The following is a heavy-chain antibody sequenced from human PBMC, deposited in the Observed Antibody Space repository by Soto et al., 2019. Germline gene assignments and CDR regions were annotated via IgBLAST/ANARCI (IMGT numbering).Heavy chain of an antibody. CDR2: INWNDDK. D-gene: IGHD2-15*01. CDR1: GFSLNTRAVG. CDR3: ARRHDLGGFDI. V-gene: IGHV2-5*01. J-gene: IGHJ3*02. Sequence: QITLKDAGPTLVKPTQTLTLTCTFSGFSLNTRAVGVGWIRQPPGKALEWLALINWNDDKRYSPSLKDRLTITMDISKNHVVLTMTNIDPVDTATYFCARRHDLGGFDIWGQGITVTVSS.